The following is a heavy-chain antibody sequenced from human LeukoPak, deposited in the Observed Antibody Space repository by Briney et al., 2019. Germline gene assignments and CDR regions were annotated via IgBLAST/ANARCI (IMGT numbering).Heavy chain of an antibody. J-gene: IGHJ4*02. CDR3: ARDGEYYYDSSGYYY. CDR2: ISGSGGST. D-gene: IGHD3-22*01. Sequence: GGSLRLSCAASGFTFSSYAMSWVRQAPGKGLEWVSAISGSGGSTYYADSVKGRFTISRDNAKNSLYLQMNSLRDEDTAVYYCARDGEYYYDSSGYYYWGQGTLVTVSS. V-gene: IGHV3-23*01. CDR1: GFTFSSYA.